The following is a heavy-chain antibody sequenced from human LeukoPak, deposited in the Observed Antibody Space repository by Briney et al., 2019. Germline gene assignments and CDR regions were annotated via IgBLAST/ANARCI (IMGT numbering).Heavy chain of an antibody. J-gene: IGHJ5*02. Sequence: GASVKVSCKAFGYTFTSYDINWVRQATGQGLEWMGWMNPNSGNTGYAQKFQGRVTMTRNTSISTAYMELSSLRSEDTAVYYCARGVSHYDSSGSNWFDPWGQGTLVTVSS. D-gene: IGHD3-22*01. V-gene: IGHV1-8*01. CDR1: GYTFTSYD. CDR2: MNPNSGNT. CDR3: ARGVSHYDSSGSNWFDP.